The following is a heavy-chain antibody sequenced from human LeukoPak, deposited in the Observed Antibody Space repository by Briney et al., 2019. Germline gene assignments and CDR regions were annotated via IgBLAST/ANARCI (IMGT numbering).Heavy chain of an antibody. CDR2: ISFDGRNE. D-gene: IGHD4-11*01. CDR1: GFTFSSCA. CDR3: ARAPDDYTKDDAFDI. V-gene: IGHV3-30*04. Sequence: GRSLRLSCAASGFTFSSCAMHWVRQAPGKGLEWLAVISFDGRNEYYADSVKGRFTISRDNSKNTLYLQMNSLRAEDTAVYYCARAPDDYTKDDAFDIWGQGTMITVSS. J-gene: IGHJ3*02.